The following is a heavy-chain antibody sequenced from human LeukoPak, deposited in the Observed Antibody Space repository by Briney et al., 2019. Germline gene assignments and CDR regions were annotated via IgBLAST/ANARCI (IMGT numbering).Heavy chain of an antibody. CDR2: IYYSGPT. CDR3: ASMVRGVITHYFDY. V-gene: IGHV4-59*01. Sequence: PSETLSLTCTVSGGSISTYCWSWIRQPPGKGLEWIGYIYYSGPTSYSPSLKSRVTISLDTSKNQFSLKLTSVTAADTAVYYCASMVRGVITHYFDYWGQGTLVTVSS. D-gene: IGHD3-10*01. J-gene: IGHJ4*02. CDR1: GGSISTYC.